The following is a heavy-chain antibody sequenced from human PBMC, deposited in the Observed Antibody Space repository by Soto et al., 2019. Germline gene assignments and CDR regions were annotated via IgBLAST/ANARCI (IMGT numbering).Heavy chain of an antibody. CDR3: AHSSPPALIRAEFDY. D-gene: IGHD2-2*01. CDR2: IYWDDNK. J-gene: IGHJ4*02. CDR1: GFSLSTSGVG. V-gene: IGHV2-5*02. Sequence: QITLKESGPTLVKPTQTLTLTCTFSGFSLSTSGVGVGWIRQPQGKALEWLALIYWDDNKRYSPSLKSRLTNTQDTSKNQVVLTMTNMDPVDTATYYCAHSSPPALIRAEFDYWGQGTLVTVSS.